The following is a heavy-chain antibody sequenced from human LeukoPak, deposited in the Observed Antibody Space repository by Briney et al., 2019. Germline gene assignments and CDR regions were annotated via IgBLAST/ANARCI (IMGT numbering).Heavy chain of an antibody. D-gene: IGHD6-13*01. CDR1: GFTFDDYA. CDR3: AKDKAAAGLDAFDI. CDR2: ISWNSGSI. J-gene: IGHJ3*02. Sequence: GRSLRLSCAASGFTFDDYAMHWVRQAPGKGLEWVSGISWNSGSIGYADSVKGRFTISRDNAKNSLYLQMNSLRAEDTALYYCAKDKAAAGLDAFDIWGQGTMVTVSS. V-gene: IGHV3-9*01.